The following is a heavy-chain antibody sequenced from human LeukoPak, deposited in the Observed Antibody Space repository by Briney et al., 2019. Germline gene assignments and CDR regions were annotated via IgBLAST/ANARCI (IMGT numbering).Heavy chain of an antibody. CDR1: GFTSSSYS. Sequence: PGGSLRLSCAASGFTSSSYSMNWVRQAPGKGLEWVSFIRYDASNEYYAASVKGRFIISRDNSKNTLYLQMNRLRTEDTAVYYCAKLGTFGAFDIWGQGTMAIVSS. CDR3: AKLGTFGAFDI. CDR2: IRYDASNE. D-gene: IGHD7-27*01. V-gene: IGHV3-30*02. J-gene: IGHJ3*02.